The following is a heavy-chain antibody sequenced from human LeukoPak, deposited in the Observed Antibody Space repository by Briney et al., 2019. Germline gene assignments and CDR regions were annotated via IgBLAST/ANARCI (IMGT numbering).Heavy chain of an antibody. CDR1: GYTFTSYG. V-gene: IGHV1-69*13. CDR2: IIPIFGTA. J-gene: IGHJ4*02. D-gene: IGHD2-2*01. CDR3: AREASDCSSTSCYSGDY. Sequence: GASVKVSCKASGYTFTSYGISWVRQAPGQGLEWMGGIIPIFGTANYAQKFQGRVTITADESTSTAYMELSSLRSEDTAVYYCAREASDCSSTSCYSGDYWGQGTLVTVSS.